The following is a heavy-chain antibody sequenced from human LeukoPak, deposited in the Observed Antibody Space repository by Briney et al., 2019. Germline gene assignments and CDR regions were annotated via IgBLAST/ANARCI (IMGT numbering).Heavy chain of an antibody. CDR1: GGSFSGYY. J-gene: IGHJ4*02. V-gene: IGHV4-34*01. CDR2: INHSGST. CDR3: ARHYYGSGSYYKRGFDY. Sequence: SETLSLTCAVYGGSFSGYYWSWIRQPPGKGLEWIGEINHSGSTNYNPSLKSRVTISVDTSKNQFSLKLSSVTAADTAVYYCARHYYGSGSYYKRGFDYWGQGTLVTVSS. D-gene: IGHD3-10*01.